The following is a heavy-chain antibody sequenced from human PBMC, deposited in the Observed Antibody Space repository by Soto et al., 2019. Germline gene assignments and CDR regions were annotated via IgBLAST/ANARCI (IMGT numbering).Heavy chain of an antibody. J-gene: IGHJ4*02. CDR3: TRDLS. Sequence: EVQLVESGGGLVQPGGSLRLSCAGSGFTFSNHWMSWVRQTPGKGLEWVANINQDGSEKYYGDSVKGRFTISRDNAKNSLFLQINSLRAEDTALYYCTRDLSWGQGTLVIVSS. CDR1: GFTFSNHW. V-gene: IGHV3-7*04. CDR2: INQDGSEK.